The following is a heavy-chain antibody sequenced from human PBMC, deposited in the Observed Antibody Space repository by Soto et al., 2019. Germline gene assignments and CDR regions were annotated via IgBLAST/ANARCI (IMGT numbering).Heavy chain of an antibody. J-gene: IGHJ4*02. CDR2: IYWDDDK. V-gene: IGHV2-5*02. CDR3: ANCDCFSNKSYAPPYFDY. Sequence: SGPTLVNPTQTLTLTCTFSGFSLSTSGVGVGWIRQPPGKALEWLALIYWDDDKFYTPSLKSRLTITKDTSKNQVVLTMTNMEPVDKATYLCANCDCFSNKSYAPPYFDYWGQGTLVTVSP. D-gene: IGHD2-2*01. CDR1: GFSLSTSGVG.